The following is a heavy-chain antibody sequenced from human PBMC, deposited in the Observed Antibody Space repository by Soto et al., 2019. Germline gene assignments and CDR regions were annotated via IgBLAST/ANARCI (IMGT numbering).Heavy chain of an antibody. CDR3: ARRSRPTQGIFDY. CDR1: GGSISSGCYS. J-gene: IGHJ4*02. Sequence: SETLSLTGAVCGGSISSGCYSWSWIRQPPGKGLKWIGYIYHIGSTYYNPSLKSRVTISVDRSKNQFSVKLSSVTAADTAVYYCARRSRPTQGIFDYLGQRILVTVSS. CDR2: IYHIGST. V-gene: IGHV4-30-2*01.